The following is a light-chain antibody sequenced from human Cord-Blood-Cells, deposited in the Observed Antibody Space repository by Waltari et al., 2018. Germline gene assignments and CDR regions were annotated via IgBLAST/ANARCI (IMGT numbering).Light chain of an antibody. CDR3: QQYYSYPRT. CDR1: QGISSY. J-gene: IGKJ1*01. V-gene: IGKV1-8*01. Sequence: AIRMTQSPSSLSASTGDRVTITCRASQGISSYLAWYQQKPGKAPKLLIYAASTCQIVVPSRFSGSGSGTDFTLTISCLQSEDFATYYCQQYYSYPRTFGQGTKVEIK. CDR2: AAS.